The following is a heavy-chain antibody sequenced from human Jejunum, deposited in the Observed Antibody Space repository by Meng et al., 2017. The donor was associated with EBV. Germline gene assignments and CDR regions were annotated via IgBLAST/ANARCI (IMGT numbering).Heavy chain of an antibody. CDR3: ARGEGGYCSSSSCYLGT. CDR2: INTDTRNP. J-gene: IGHJ4*02. CDR1: GYSFTSRA. Sequence: QGQVVQLGFELKPPGASVKVSCKASGYSFTSRAMHWVRQAPGQGFEWMGWINTDTRNPTYAQGLTGRFVFSLDTSVSTAYLQISSLKAEDTAVYYCARGEGGYCSSSSCYLGTWGQGTLVTVSS. V-gene: IGHV7-4-1*02. D-gene: IGHD2-2*01.